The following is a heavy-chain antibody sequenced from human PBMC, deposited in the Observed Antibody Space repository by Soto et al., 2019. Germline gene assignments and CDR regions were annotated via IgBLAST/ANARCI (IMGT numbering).Heavy chain of an antibody. J-gene: IGHJ4*02. D-gene: IGHD5-18*01. CDR3: VRGDGDYNDGNGYLARH. CDR2: ISSSSSTI. Sequence: PGGSLRLSCAASGFTFSTYSMNWVRPAPGKGLEWVSYISSSSSTIFYTDSVKGRFTVSRDNAKNTLYLQMNSLRAEDTAVYYCVRGDGDYNDGNGYLARHWGQGTLVTVSS. CDR1: GFTFSTYS. V-gene: IGHV3-48*04.